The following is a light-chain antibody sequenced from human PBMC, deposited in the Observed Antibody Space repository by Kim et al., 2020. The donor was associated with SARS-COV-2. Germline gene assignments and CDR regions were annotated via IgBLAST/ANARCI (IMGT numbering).Light chain of an antibody. Sequence: ISGTGSRSAVVSISLVSWYQQTPSTGPHLMISEVSNRSSGVADRCSWAESGNTASLTISGLQAEDEADYYCTSYTTSSTYIFGTGTKVTVL. V-gene: IGLV2-18*02. CDR2: EVS. CDR3: TSYTTSSTYI. CDR1: RSAVVSISL. J-gene: IGLJ1*01.